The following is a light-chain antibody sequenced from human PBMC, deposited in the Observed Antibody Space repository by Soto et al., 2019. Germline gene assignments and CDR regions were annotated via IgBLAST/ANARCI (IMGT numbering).Light chain of an antibody. CDR2: DVS. Sequence: QSALTQPASVSGSPGQSIALSCTGTSSDVGGYSYVSWYQQQPGKAPKLVISDVSNRPSGVSDRFSGSKSGNTASLTISWLQTEDEADYYCASYTTSITYVFGTGTKLTVL. V-gene: IGLV2-14*01. CDR3: ASYTTSITYV. J-gene: IGLJ1*01. CDR1: SSDVGGYSY.